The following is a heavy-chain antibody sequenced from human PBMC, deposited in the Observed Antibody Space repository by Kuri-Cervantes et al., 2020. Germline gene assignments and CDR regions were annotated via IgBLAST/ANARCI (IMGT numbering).Heavy chain of an antibody. Sequence: GEPLKISCAASGFTFSTYAMSWVRQAPGKGLEWVSAISGGGDTTYYADSVKGRFTISRDNSRNTLFLQMNSLRAEDTAVYYCARRSGGGGSYDYWGQGTLVTVSS. CDR2: ISGGGDTT. D-gene: IGHD3-10*01. V-gene: IGHV3-23*01. CDR3: ARRSGGGGSYDY. J-gene: IGHJ4*02. CDR1: GFTFSTYA.